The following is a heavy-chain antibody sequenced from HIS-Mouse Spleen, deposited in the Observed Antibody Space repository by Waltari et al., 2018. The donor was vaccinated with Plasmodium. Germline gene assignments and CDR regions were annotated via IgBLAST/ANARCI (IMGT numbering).Heavy chain of an antibody. Sequence: EVQLVESGGGLVQPGGSLRLSCAASGFTFSSYWMHWVRQAPGKGLVWVSRINSDGSRTSSADYVKGRFTISRDNAKNTLYLQMNSLRAEDTAVYYCARDKPSNYGYFDYWGQGTLVTVSS. CDR3: ARDKPSNYGYFDY. CDR2: INSDGSRT. J-gene: IGHJ4*02. V-gene: IGHV3-74*01. CDR1: GFTFSSYW. D-gene: IGHD4-4*01.